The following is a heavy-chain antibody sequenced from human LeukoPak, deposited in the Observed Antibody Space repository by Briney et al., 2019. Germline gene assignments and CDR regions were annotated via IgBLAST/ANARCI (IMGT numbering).Heavy chain of an antibody. CDR3: AKDRLSSYDIVVVPAAPDL. Sequence: GGSLRLSCAASGFTFSSYGMHWVRQAPGKGLEWVAVISYDGSNKYYADSVKGRFTISRDNSKNTLYLQMNSLRAEDTAVYYCAKDRLSSYDIVVVPAAPDLWGQGTLVTVSS. D-gene: IGHD2-2*01. J-gene: IGHJ4*02. CDR2: ISYDGSNK. CDR1: GFTFSSYG. V-gene: IGHV3-30*18.